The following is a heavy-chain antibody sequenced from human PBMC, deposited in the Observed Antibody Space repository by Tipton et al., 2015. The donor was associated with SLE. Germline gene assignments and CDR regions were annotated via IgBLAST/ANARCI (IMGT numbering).Heavy chain of an antibody. CDR1: GGSFSGYY. J-gene: IGHJ6*02. D-gene: IGHD3-22*01. CDR2: INHSGST. V-gene: IGHV4-34*01. CDR3: ARHSDTSGYYYYGMDV. Sequence: TLSLTCAVYGGSFSGYYWSWIRQPPGKGLEWIGEINHSGSTNYNPSLKSRVTISVDTSKNQFSLKLSSVTAADTAVYYCARHSDTSGYYYYGMDVWGQGTTVTVSS.